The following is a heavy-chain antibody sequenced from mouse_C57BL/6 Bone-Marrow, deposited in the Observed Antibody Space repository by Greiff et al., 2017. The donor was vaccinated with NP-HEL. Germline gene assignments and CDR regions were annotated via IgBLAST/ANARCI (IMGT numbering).Heavy chain of an antibody. CDR2: IYPGSGNT. Sequence: QVQLQQSGAELAIPGASVKMYYKACGYRFARWGGRLVGGAHGPRLSLIFSIYPGSGNTYYNEKFKGKATLTADKSSSTAYMERRSLTSEDSAVSFCARGWLLRRDYAMDDWGQGTSVTVSS. CDR3: ARGWLLRRDYAMDD. V-gene: IGHV1-81*01. J-gene: IGHJ4*01. D-gene: IGHD2-3*01. CDR1: GYRFARWG.